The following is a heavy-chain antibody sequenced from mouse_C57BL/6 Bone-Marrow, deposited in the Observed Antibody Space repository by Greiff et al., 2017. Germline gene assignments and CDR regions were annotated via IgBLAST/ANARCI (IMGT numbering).Heavy chain of an antibody. CDR2: IYPGDGDT. CDR3: ARFITTVGDYFDY. CDR1: GYAFSSYW. V-gene: IGHV1-80*01. D-gene: IGHD1-1*01. J-gene: IGHJ2*01. Sequence: QVQLQQSGAELVKPGASVKISCKASGYAFSSYWMNWVKQRPGKGLEWIGQIYPGDGDTNYNGKFKGKATLTADKSSSTAYMQLSSLTSEDSAVYFCARFITTVGDYFDYWGQGTTLTVSS.